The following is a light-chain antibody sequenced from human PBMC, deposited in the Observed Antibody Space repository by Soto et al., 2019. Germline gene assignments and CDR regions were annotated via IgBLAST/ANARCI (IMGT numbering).Light chain of an antibody. V-gene: IGKV3-20*01. J-gene: IGKJ2*02. CDR3: QQYGSSPRT. CDR2: DLS. CDR1: QSVSSTY. Sequence: EIVLTQSPGTLSLSPGESATLSCRASQSVSSTYLAWYQQKPGQAPRLLIYDLSRRTTGIPDRFSASGSGTDFTLTISGLVPEDFAVYYCQQYGSSPRTFGQGTKLEI.